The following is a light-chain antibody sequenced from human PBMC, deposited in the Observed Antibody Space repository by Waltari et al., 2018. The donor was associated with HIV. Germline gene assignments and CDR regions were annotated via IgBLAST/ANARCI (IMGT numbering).Light chain of an antibody. Sequence: DIQMTQSPSSLSASVGDRVTITCRASQGIRNDVGWYQQKPGKAPKRVIYAASSLQSEVPSRFSGSGSGTEFTLTISSLQPEDFATYYCLQHNSYRYTFGQGTKLEIK. J-gene: IGKJ2*01. CDR2: AAS. V-gene: IGKV1-17*01. CDR1: QGIRND. CDR3: LQHNSYRYT.